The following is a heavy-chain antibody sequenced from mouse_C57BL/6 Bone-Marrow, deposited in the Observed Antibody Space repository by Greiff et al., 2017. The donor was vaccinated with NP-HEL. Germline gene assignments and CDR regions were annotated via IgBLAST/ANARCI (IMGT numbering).Heavy chain of an antibody. D-gene: IGHD2-2*01. J-gene: IGHJ2*01. V-gene: IGHV5-12*01. CDR3: ARRGGYAYFDY. Sequence: EVQLVESGGGLVQPGGSLKLSCAASGFTFSDYYMYWVRQTPEKRLEWVAYISNGGGSTYYPDTVKGRFTISRDNAKNTLYLQMSRLKSEDTAMYYCARRGGYAYFDYWGQGTTLTVSS. CDR1: GFTFSDYY. CDR2: ISNGGGST.